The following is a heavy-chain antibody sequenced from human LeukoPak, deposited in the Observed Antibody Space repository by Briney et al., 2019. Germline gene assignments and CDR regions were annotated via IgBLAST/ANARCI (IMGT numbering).Heavy chain of an antibody. D-gene: IGHD3-22*01. CDR2: ISYDGSTK. Sequence: PGRSLRLSCEASGFTFSNFGMPWVRQAPGKGLEWVAIISYDGSTKYYADSVKGRFSISRDNSKNTLYLQMNSLRVEDTAVYYCATPPTAYTSGSLGYWGQGTLVTVSS. V-gene: IGHV3-30*03. CDR3: ATPPTAYTSGSLGY. CDR1: GFTFSNFG. J-gene: IGHJ4*02.